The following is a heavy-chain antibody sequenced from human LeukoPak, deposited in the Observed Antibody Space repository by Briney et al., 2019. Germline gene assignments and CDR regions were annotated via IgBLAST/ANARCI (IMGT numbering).Heavy chain of an antibody. Sequence: SETLSLTCTVSGGSISSGGYYWSWIRQHPGKGLEWIGYIYYSGSTYYNPSLKSRVTISVDTSKKQFSLKLSAVTVADTAVNYCARDRRVINGYFDFWGQGTLVTVSS. J-gene: IGHJ4*02. V-gene: IGHV4-31*03. CDR1: GGSISSGGYY. D-gene: IGHD3-22*01. CDR3: ARDRRVINGYFDF. CDR2: IYYSGST.